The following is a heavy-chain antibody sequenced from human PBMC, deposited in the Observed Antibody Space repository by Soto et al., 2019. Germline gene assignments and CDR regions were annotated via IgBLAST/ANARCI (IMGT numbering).Heavy chain of an antibody. CDR1: GGSFSSNNFY. D-gene: IGHD7-27*01. J-gene: IGHJ6*02. V-gene: IGHV4-31*03. Sequence: LSLTCTVSGGSFSSNNFYWSWIRQFPGKGLEWIGYIYHTGTTYYSPSFESRVTISLDTSNNQFSLRLTSVTAADTATYYCVKDPGPPRNYFYGMAVWGQGITVTVSS. CDR2: IYHTGTT. CDR3: VKDPGPPRNYFYGMAV.